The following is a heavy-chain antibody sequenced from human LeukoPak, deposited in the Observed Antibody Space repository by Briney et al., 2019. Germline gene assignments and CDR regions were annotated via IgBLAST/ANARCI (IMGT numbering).Heavy chain of an antibody. V-gene: IGHV3-23*01. J-gene: IGHJ3*02. D-gene: IGHD6-13*01. CDR1: GFTFSSYA. CDR3: AKFVHIAFDI. CDR2: ISGSGGST. Sequence: GASLRLSCAASGFTFSSYAMSWVRQAPGKGLEWVSAISGSGGSTYYADSVKGRFTISRDNSKNTLYLQMNSLRAEDTAVYYSAKFVHIAFDIRGQGTMVTVSS.